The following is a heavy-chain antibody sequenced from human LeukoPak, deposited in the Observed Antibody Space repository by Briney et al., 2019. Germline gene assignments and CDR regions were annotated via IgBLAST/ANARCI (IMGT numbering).Heavy chain of an antibody. CDR1: GFTFSGST. D-gene: IGHD2/OR15-2a*01. CDR3: VGDGHSNTGMSY. CDR2: IRSKANSYVT. V-gene: IGHV3-73*01. Sequence: GGSLRLSCATSGFTFSGSTIHWVRLAPGKGLEWIGHIRSKANSYVTIYGASVKGRFTVSRGDSKNTAYLHMNSLKTEDTAVYYCVGDGHSNTGMSYWGQGTLVTVSS. J-gene: IGHJ4*02.